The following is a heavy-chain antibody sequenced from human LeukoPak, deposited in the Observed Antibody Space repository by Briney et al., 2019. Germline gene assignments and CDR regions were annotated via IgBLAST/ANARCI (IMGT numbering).Heavy chain of an antibody. CDR1: GFTFSSYG. J-gene: IGHJ6*02. V-gene: IGHV3-21*01. CDR2: ISSSSSYI. CDR3: ARDQSYQQLVRYYYGMDV. D-gene: IGHD6-13*01. Sequence: PGGSLRLSCAASGFTFSSYGMNWVRQTPGKGLEWVSSISSSSSYIYYADSVKGRFTISRDNAKNSLYLQMNSLRAEDTAVYYCARDQSYQQLVRYYYGMDVWGQGTTVTVSS.